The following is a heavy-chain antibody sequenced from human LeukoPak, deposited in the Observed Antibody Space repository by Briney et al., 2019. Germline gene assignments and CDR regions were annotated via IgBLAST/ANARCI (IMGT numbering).Heavy chain of an antibody. CDR1: GYTFTSYG. CDR2: ISAYNGNT. V-gene: IGHV1-18*01. CDR3: ARRGPRGGSGSYGVDY. Sequence: ASVKVSCKASGYTFTSYGISWVRQAPGQGLEWMGWISAYNGNTNYAQKLQGRVTMNTDTSTSTAYMELRSLGSDDTAVYYCARRGPRGGSGSYGVDYWGQGTLVTVSS. J-gene: IGHJ4*02. D-gene: IGHD3-10*01.